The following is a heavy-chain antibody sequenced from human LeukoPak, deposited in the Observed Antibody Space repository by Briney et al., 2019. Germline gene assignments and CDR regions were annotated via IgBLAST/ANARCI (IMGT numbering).Heavy chain of an antibody. CDR2: ISGSST. V-gene: IGHV3-23*01. CDR1: GFTFSNYA. CDR3: ASCYDSSYLLPGY. Sequence: GGSLRLSCAASGFTFSNYAMSWVRQAPGKGLEWVSTISGSSTYYADSVKGRFTISTDNSKSTLYLQMSGLRTEDTAVYYCASCYDSSYLLPGYWGQGTLVTVSS. J-gene: IGHJ4*02. D-gene: IGHD3-22*01.